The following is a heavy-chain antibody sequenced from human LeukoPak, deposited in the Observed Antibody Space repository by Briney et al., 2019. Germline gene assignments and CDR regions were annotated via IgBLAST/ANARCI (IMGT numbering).Heavy chain of an antibody. Sequence: KSGGSLRLSCAASGFIFKIYSMNWVRQAPGKGLEWVSSISTDSSHMYYADSVKGRFTVSRDNAKNSLYLQMNTLRAEDTAVYYCARDDTSAHFFDSWGQGTLVTVSS. CDR2: ISTDSSHM. CDR3: ARDDTSAHFFDS. D-gene: IGHD3-10*01. CDR1: GFIFKIYS. V-gene: IGHV3-21*06. J-gene: IGHJ4*02.